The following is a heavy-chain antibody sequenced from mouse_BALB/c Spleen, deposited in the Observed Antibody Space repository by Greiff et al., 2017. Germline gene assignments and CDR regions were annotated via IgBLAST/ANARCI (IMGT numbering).Heavy chain of an antibody. CDR2: ISYSGST. D-gene: IGHD1-1*01. CDR1: GDSITSGY. V-gene: IGHV3-8*02. Sequence: EVKLMESGPSLVKPSQTLSLTCSVTGDSITSGYWNWIRKFPGNKLEYMGYISYSGSTYYNPSLKSRISITRDTSKNQYYLQLNSVTTEDTATYYCARGYYYGSSYYAMDYWGQGTSVTVSS. CDR3: ARGYYYGSSYYAMDY. J-gene: IGHJ4*01.